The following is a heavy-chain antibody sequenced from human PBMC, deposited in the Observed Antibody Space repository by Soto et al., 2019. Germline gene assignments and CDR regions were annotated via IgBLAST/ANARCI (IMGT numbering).Heavy chain of an antibody. D-gene: IGHD2-2*01. CDR3: AKDPCSSTSCYGPSFDY. V-gene: IGHV3-23*01. J-gene: IGHJ4*02. Sequence: GGSLRLSCAASGFTFSSYAMSWVRQAPGKGLEWVSAISGSGGSTYYADSVKGRFTISRDNSKNTLYLQMNSLRAEDTAVYYCAKDPCSSTSCYGPSFDYWGQGTLVTVSS. CDR2: ISGSGGST. CDR1: GFTFSSYA.